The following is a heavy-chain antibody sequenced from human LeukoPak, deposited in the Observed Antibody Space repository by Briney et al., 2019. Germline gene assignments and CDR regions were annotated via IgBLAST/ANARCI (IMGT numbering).Heavy chain of an antibody. J-gene: IGHJ3*01. D-gene: IGHD4-17*01. Sequence: GGSLRLSCRTSGFNFGDYAMSWVRQAPGQGLEWVGFIRTKPYGGTPDYAASVKGRFTISVNDSKSIAYLRMNSLETEDTAVYYCTRDLHGDDAFDVWGQGTMGTVSS. CDR1: GFNFGDYA. CDR2: IRTKPYGGTP. V-gene: IGHV3-49*04. CDR3: TRDLHGDDAFDV.